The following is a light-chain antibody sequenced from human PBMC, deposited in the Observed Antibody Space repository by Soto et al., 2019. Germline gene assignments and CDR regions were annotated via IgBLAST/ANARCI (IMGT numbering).Light chain of an antibody. V-gene: IGKV3-15*01. J-gene: IGKJ3*01. Sequence: EIIMTQSPGTVSLSPVGGATLSCTASQSVNLNLAWYQQKPGQPPRLLLYGASTRATGIPVRFRGSGSGTEFTLTISSLQSEDSAVYYCHQYNSWPRGTFGPGTKVDIK. CDR2: GAS. CDR3: HQYNSWPRGT. CDR1: QSVNLN.